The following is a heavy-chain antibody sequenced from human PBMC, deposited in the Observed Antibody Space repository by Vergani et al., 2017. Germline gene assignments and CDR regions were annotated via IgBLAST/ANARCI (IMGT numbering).Heavy chain of an antibody. V-gene: IGHV3-11*01. CDR1: GFTLSDHF. CDR3: ARVLDSNSPDPDFYMDV. Sequence: QVQLVESGGGLVKPGGSLRLSCAASGFTLSDHFMHWFRQAPGKGLQWVSYLSASGSTSTYANSVRGRFTISRDNGKNSLFLQMNSLTADDTAVYFCARVLDSNSPDPDFYMDVWGKGTTVSVSS. J-gene: IGHJ6*03. D-gene: IGHD6-6*01. CDR2: LSASGSTS.